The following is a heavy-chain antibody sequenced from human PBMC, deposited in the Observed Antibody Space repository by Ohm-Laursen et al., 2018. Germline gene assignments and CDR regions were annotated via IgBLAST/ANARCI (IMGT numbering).Heavy chain of an antibody. D-gene: IGHD3-16*01. J-gene: IGHJ1*01. Sequence: GSLRLSCSASGFTFSSYAMTWVRQAPGKGLEWVSSISGNYETTNYADSVKGRFTISRDNSKNTLFLQMNGLRAEDTAVYFCAKNWGSYDWWGQGTLVTVAS. CDR3: AKNWGSYDW. CDR2: ISGNYETT. V-gene: IGHV3-23*01. CDR1: GFTFSSYA.